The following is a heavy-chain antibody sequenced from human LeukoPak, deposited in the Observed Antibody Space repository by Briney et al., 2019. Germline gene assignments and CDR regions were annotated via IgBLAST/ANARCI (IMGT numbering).Heavy chain of an antibody. J-gene: IGHJ4*02. CDR3: ARDTKAYYYDSSGYSAFDY. Sequence: PGGSLRPSCAASGFTFSSYSMNWVRQAPGKGLERVSSISSSSSYIYYADSVKGRFTISRDNAKNSLYLQMNSLRAEDTAVYYCARDTKAYYYDSSGYSAFDYWGQGTLVTVSS. CDR1: GFTFSSYS. V-gene: IGHV3-21*01. CDR2: ISSSSSYI. D-gene: IGHD3-22*01.